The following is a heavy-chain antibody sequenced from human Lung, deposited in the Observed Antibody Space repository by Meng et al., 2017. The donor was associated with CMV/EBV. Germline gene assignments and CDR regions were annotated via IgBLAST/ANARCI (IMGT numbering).Heavy chain of an antibody. V-gene: IGHV3-7*01. D-gene: IGHD2-2*01. CDR2: IKQDGSEK. CDR1: GFTFNTYW. CDR3: ARDPRVKSYVVVPAAPDY. J-gene: IGHJ4*02. Sequence: ESLKISCVASGFTFNTYWMSWVRQAPGKGLEWVANIKQDGSEKYYVGSVKGRFTISRDNAKNSLYLQMNSLRAEDTAVYYCARDPRVKSYVVVPAAPDYWGQGTXVTVSS.